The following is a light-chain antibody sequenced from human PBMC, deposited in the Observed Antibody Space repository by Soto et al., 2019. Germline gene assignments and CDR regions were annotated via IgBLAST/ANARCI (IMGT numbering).Light chain of an antibody. CDR1: QSITSSY. CDR3: QQYNFSPRT. J-gene: IGKJ1*01. Sequence: EIVLTQSPGTLSLSPGERATLSCRASQSITSSYLAWYQQKPGQAPRLLIYRASNRATGIPDRFSGSGSGTDFTLTISRLEPEDFAVYFCQQYNFSPRTFGQGTKVEIK. CDR2: RAS. V-gene: IGKV3-20*01.